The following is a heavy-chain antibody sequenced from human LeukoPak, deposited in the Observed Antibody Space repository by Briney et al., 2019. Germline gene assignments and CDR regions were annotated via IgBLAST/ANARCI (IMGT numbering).Heavy chain of an antibody. D-gene: IGHD4-17*01. CDR1: GFTFSSYN. Sequence: PGGSLRLSCEASGFTFSSYNMNWVRQAPGKGLEWVSSISGSSSYIYYADSVKGRFTISRDNAKNSLYLQMSSLRAEDMAVYYCARDYGDYYGMDVWGQGTTVTVSS. V-gene: IGHV3-21*01. CDR2: ISGSSSYI. CDR3: ARDYGDYYGMDV. J-gene: IGHJ6*02.